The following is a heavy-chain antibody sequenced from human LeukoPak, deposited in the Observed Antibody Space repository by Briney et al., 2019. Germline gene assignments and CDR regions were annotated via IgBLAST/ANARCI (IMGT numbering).Heavy chain of an antibody. Sequence: SETLSLTCAVYGGSCGDYYCSWVRQPPGKGLEWIGEIHPHGIFYYNSSLVSRVTISIDTSNTQFSLRLTSVTAADTAFYYCARGRDRSKAGDHWGQGSLVTVSS. J-gene: IGHJ4*02. CDR2: IHPHGIF. D-gene: IGHD5-24*01. CDR1: GGSCGDYY. V-gene: IGHV4-34*01. CDR3: ARGRDRSKAGDH.